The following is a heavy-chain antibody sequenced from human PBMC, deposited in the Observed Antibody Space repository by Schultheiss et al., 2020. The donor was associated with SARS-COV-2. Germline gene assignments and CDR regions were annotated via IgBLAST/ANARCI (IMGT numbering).Heavy chain of an antibody. J-gene: IGHJ6*02. CDR3: ARSDYYDSSGYFKTQDYYYYYGMDV. CDR2: INHSGST. CDR1: GGSISSSNW. D-gene: IGHD3-22*01. Sequence: SETLSLTCAVSGGSISSSNWWSWIRQPPGKGLEWIGEINHSGSTNYNPSLKSRVTISVDTSKNQFSLKLSSVTAADTAVYYCARSDYYDSSGYFKTQDYYYYYGMDVWGQGTTVTVSS. V-gene: IGHV4-4*02.